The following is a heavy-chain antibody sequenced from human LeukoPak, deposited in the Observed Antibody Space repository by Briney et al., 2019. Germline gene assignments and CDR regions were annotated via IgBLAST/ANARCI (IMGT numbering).Heavy chain of an antibody. CDR2: ISGGGGTT. D-gene: IGHD2-15*01. J-gene: IGHJ5*02. Sequence: GGSLRLSCAASGFTFSSYAMSWVRQAPGKGLEWVSAISGGGGTTYYADSVKGRFTISRDNSKNTLYLQMNSLRAEDTAVYYCAKAVVVVAAHNWFDPWGQGTLVTVSS. CDR3: AKAVVVVAAHNWFDP. V-gene: IGHV3-23*01. CDR1: GFTFSSYA.